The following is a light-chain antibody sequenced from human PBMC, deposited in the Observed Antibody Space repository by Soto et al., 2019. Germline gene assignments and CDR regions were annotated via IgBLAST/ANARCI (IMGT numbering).Light chain of an antibody. J-gene: IGLJ2*01. Sequence: QSVLTQPPSASGSPGQSVTISCTGTSSDVGAYNYVSWYQQYTGKAPKLMIYDVSKRPSGVPDRFSGSKSGNTASLTVSGLRADDDAVYYCSSYGGGDTFHVIFGGGTQLTVL. CDR3: SSYGGGDTFHVI. V-gene: IGLV2-8*01. CDR2: DVS. CDR1: SSDVGAYNY.